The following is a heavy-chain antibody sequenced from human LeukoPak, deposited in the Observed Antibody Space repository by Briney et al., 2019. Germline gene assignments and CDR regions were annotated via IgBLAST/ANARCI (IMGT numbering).Heavy chain of an antibody. CDR1: GGSCSDYY. D-gene: IGHD5-24*01. CDR2: IHPDGST. V-gene: IGHV4-34*01. CDR3: ARGRDAYKGGNY. Sequence: PSETLSLTCALYGGSCSDYYCTWIRQPPGKRLEWIGEIHPDGSTNYNPSLSARLTISLDTSKNLFSLRLSSVTAADTAVYYCARGRDAYKGGNYWGQGTLVTVSS. J-gene: IGHJ4*02.